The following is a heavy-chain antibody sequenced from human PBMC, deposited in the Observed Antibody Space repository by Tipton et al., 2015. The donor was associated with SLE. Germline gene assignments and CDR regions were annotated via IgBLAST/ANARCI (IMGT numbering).Heavy chain of an antibody. J-gene: IGHJ4*02. CDR3: ARPYSSTWYGSYFDH. D-gene: IGHD6-13*01. CDR2: INKDGSET. CDR1: TFTFSNYW. V-gene: IGHV3-7*01. Sequence: SLRLSCVASTFTFSNYWMSWVRQAPGKGLEWVAHINKDGSETYPVDSVKGRFTISRDNAKNSLFLHMTTLRAEDTAVYYCARPYSSTWYGSYFDHWGQGILVTVSS.